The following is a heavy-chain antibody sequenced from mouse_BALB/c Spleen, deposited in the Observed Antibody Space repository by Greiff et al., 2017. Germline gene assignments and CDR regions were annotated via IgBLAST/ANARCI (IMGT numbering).Heavy chain of an antibody. CDR1: GFTFSSYA. D-gene: IGHD2-2*01. CDR2: ISSGGSYT. Sequence: EVKLVESGGGLVKPGGSLKLSCAASGFTFSSYAMSWVRQTPEKRLEWVATISSGGSYTYYPDSVKGRFTISRDNAKNTLYLQMSSLRSEDTALYSCAKAGGYDEGAWFAYWGQGTLVTVSA. J-gene: IGHJ3*01. CDR3: AKAGGYDEGAWFAY. V-gene: IGHV5-9-3*01.